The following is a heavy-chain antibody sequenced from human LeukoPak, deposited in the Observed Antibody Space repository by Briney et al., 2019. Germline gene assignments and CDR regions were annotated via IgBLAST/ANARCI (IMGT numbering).Heavy chain of an antibody. J-gene: IGHJ4*02. D-gene: IGHD1-26*01. CDR1: GFTFSNYA. Sequence: PGGSLRLSCAASGFTFSNYAIHWVRQAPGKGLEWVALISYDGSNKYYADSVKGRFTISRDNSKNTLYLQMNSLTAEDTAVYYCARPGVTTAVGATQDYYFDYWGQGTLVTVSS. CDR3: ARPGVTTAVGATQDYYFDY. V-gene: IGHV3-30-3*01. CDR2: ISYDGSNK.